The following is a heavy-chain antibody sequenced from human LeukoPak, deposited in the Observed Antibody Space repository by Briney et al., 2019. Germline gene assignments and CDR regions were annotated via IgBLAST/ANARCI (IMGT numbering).Heavy chain of an antibody. CDR2: INPSGGST. Sequence: ASVKVSCKASGYTFTSYYMHWVRQAPGQGLEWMGIINPSGGSTSYAQKFQGRVTMTRDTSTSTVYMELSSLRSEDTAVYCCARDQEDYYDSSGYDYWGQGTLVTVSS. CDR3: ARDQEDYYDSSGYDY. J-gene: IGHJ4*02. CDR1: GYTFTSYY. D-gene: IGHD3-22*01. V-gene: IGHV1-46*01.